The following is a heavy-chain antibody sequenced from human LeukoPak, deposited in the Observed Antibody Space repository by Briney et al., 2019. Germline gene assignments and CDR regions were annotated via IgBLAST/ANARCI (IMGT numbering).Heavy chain of an antibody. CDR2: ISGDGGST. V-gene: IGHV3-43*02. Sequence: PGGSLRLSCAASGFTFDDYAMHWVRQAPGKGLEWVSLISGDGGSTYYADSVKGRFTISRDNSKNSLYLQMNSLRTEDTALYYCVKDIRWRIVVVVAASHYYYMDVWGKETTVTVSS. J-gene: IGHJ6*03. CDR3: VKDIRWRIVVVVAASHYYYMDV. CDR1: GFTFDDYA. D-gene: IGHD2-15*01.